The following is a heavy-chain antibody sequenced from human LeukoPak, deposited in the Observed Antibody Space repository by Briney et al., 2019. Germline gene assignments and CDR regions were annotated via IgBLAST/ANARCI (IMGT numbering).Heavy chain of an antibody. Sequence: GGSLRLSCAASGFTFSSYARSWVRQAPGKGLEWVSLISATATYYADSVKGRFTISRDISRNTLYLQMNSLRADDTAVYYCAKGQGSGSYPLDYWGQGTLVTVSS. J-gene: IGHJ4*02. V-gene: IGHV3-23*01. CDR3: AKGQGSGSYPLDY. CDR2: ISATAT. CDR1: GFTFSSYA. D-gene: IGHD3-16*02.